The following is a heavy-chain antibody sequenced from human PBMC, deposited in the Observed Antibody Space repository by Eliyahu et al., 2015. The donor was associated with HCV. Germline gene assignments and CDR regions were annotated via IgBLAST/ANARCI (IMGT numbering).Heavy chain of an antibody. CDR1: GYTFTSYD. CDR3: ARGQPPAFYFDY. CDR2: MNPNSGNT. Sequence: QVQLVQSGAEVKKPGASVKVSCKASGYTFTSYDINXVRQATGQGLEWMGWMNPNSGNTGYAQKFQGRVTMTRNTSISTAYMGLSSLRSEDTAVYYCARGQPPAFYFDYWGQGTLVTVSS. D-gene: IGHD6-13*01. V-gene: IGHV1-8*01. J-gene: IGHJ4*02.